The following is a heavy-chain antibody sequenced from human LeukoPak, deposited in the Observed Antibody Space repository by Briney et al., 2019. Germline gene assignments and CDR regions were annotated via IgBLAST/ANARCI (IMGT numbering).Heavy chain of an antibody. V-gene: IGHV3-23*01. CDR2: ISGSGGST. CDR1: GFTFSSYG. CDR3: ATSFGPVIAAAGTGAD. J-gene: IGHJ4*02. Sequence: GGSLRLSCAASGFTFSSYGMSWVRQAPGKGLEWVSAISGSGGSTYYADSVKGRFTISRDNSKNTLYLQMNSLRAEDTAVYYCATSFGPVIAAAGTGADWGQGTLVTVSS. D-gene: IGHD6-13*01.